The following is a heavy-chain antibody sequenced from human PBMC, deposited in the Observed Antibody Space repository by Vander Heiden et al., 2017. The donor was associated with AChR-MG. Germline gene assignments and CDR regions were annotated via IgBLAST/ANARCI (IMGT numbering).Heavy chain of an antibody. V-gene: IGHV3-30-3*01. CDR3: AKDCGRRAVAGPTDY. CDR1: GFTFSSYA. J-gene: IGHJ4*02. CDR2: ISYDGSNK. D-gene: IGHD6-19*01. Sequence: QVQLVESGGGVVQPGRSLRLSCAASGFTFSSYAMHWVRQAPGKGLEWVAVISYDGSNKYYADSVKGRFTISRDNAKNTLYMQMNRLRAEDTAVYYCAKDCGRRAVAGPTDYWGQGTLVTVSS.